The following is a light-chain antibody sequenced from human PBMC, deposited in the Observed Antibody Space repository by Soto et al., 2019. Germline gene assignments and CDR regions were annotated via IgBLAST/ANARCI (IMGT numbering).Light chain of an antibody. CDR2: AAS. Sequence: DIQMTQSPSSLSATVGDRVPITCRASQSISSYLNWYQQKPGKAPKLLIYAASSLQSGVPSRFSGSGSGTDFTLTISSLQPEDFATYYCQQSYSTPRTFGQGTKV. J-gene: IGKJ1*01. CDR1: QSISSY. CDR3: QQSYSTPRT. V-gene: IGKV1-39*01.